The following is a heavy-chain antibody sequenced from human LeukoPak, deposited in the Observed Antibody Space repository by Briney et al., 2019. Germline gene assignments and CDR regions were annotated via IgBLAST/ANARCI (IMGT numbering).Heavy chain of an antibody. Sequence: PGRSLRLSSAASGFTFSSYGMHWVRQAPGKGLEWVAVISYDGSNKYYADSVKGRFTISRDNSKNTLYLQMNSLRAEDTAVYYCARENSGTYPIDYWGQGALVTVSS. CDR2: ISYDGSNK. J-gene: IGHJ4*02. CDR3: ARENSGTYPIDY. D-gene: IGHD1-26*01. CDR1: GFTFSSYG. V-gene: IGHV3-30*03.